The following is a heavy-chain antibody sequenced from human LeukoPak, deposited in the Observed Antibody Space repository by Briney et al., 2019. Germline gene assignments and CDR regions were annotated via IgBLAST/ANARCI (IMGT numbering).Heavy chain of an antibody. V-gene: IGHV4-4*07. CDR1: GGSISNYY. Sequence: PSETLSLTCTVSGGSISNYYWIWIRQPAGKGLEWIGRIYSSGSTNYNPSLKSRVTMSVDTSKNQFSLKLSSVTAADTAVYYCARLRAGPPLYYFDYWGQGTLVTVSS. CDR2: IYSSGST. J-gene: IGHJ4*02. CDR3: ARLRAGPPLYYFDY.